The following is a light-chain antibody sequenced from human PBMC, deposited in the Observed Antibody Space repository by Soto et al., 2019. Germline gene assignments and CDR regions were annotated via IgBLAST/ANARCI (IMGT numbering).Light chain of an antibody. CDR1: QSVSSD. CDR3: QQRSDWPPIT. CDR2: DAS. J-gene: IGKJ5*01. Sequence: EIVLTQSPATLSLSPGERATLSFRAIQSVSSDLAWYQQKPGQAPRLLIYDASNRATGIPARFSGSGSGTDFTLTISSLEPEDFAVYYCQQRSDWPPITFGQGTRLEIK. V-gene: IGKV3-11*01.